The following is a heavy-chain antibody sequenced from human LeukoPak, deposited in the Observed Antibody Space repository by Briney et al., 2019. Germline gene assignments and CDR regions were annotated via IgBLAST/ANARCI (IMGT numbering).Heavy chain of an antibody. Sequence: GGSLRLSCVVSGFDLSDYYMSWIRQAPGKGLEWVSYISSSCSTIYYADSVKGRFTISRDNAKNSLYLQMNSLRAEDTAVYYCARDRRFGELVSTLPPPPMDVWGQGTTVTVSS. CDR1: GFDLSDYY. D-gene: IGHD3-10*01. V-gene: IGHV3-11*01. CDR2: ISSSCSTI. CDR3: ARDRRFGELVSTLPPPPMDV. J-gene: IGHJ6*02.